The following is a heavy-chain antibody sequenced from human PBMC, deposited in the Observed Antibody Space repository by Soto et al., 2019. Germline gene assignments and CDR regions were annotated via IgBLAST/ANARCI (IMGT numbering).Heavy chain of an antibody. CDR2: IYYSGST. CDR3: ARDAGYCSGGSCLYKAMDV. J-gene: IGHJ6*02. V-gene: IGHV4-30-4*01. Sequence: QALSLGCSVSGGSISSGDYYWGCLRQPPGKGLEWIGYIYYSGSTYYNPSLKSRVTISVDTSKNQFSLRLNSVTAADTAVYYCARDAGYCSGGSCLYKAMDVWGQGTTVT. D-gene: IGHD2-15*01. CDR1: GGSISSGDYY.